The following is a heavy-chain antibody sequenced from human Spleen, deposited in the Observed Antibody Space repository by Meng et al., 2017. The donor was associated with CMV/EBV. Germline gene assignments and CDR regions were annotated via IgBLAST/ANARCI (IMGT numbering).Heavy chain of an antibody. CDR2: ISSISSDI. D-gene: IGHD3-10*01. CDR1: GFTFSTYW. CDR3: ARTSGGFDY. V-gene: IGHV3-21*01. J-gene: IGHJ4*02. Sequence: GESLKISCAASGFTFSTYWMNWVRQAPGKGLEWVSCISSISSDIYYAASVEGRFTISRDNAKNLLYLQMNSLRAEDTAVYYCARTSGGFDYWGQGTLVTVSS.